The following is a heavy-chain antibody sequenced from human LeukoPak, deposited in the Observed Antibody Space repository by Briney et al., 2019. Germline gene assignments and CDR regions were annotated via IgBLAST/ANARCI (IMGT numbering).Heavy chain of an antibody. Sequence: GGSLRLSCAASGFTFSSKYMSWVRQAPGKGLEWVSIIFSGDSTYYADSVKGRFTISRDNSKNTVYLQMNSLRAEDTAVYYCARMGAVAAADCWGQGTLVTVSS. D-gene: IGHD6-19*01. CDR2: IFSGDST. CDR1: GFTFSSKY. CDR3: ARMGAVAAADC. V-gene: IGHV3-66*01. J-gene: IGHJ4*02.